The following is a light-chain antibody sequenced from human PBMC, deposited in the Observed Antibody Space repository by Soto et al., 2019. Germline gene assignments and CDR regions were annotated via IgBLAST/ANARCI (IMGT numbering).Light chain of an antibody. CDR1: SSDVGGYNS. V-gene: IGLV2-14*03. J-gene: IGLJ1*01. CDR3: NSYTSSSTFV. CDR2: DVS. Sequence: QSVLTQPASVSGSPGESITISCTGTSSDVGGYNSVSWYQHHPGKAPKLMIYDVSNRPSGVSNRFSGSKSGNTASLTISGLQAEDEADYYCNSYTSSSTFVFGTGTKVTVL.